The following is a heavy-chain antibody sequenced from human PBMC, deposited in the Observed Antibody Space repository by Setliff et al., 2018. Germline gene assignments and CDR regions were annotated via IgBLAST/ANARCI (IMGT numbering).Heavy chain of an antibody. CDR2: INPGGGSS. D-gene: IGHD6-13*01. Sequence: GASVKVSCKASGYIFAGYYMHWVRQAPGQGLEWMGIINPGGGSSSSTEKFQGRVTMTRDTSASTVYMEMGNLTSDDTAVYYCARAGSAAAGRKGIFEYWGQGSLVTVSS. CDR3: ARAGSAAAGRKGIFEY. V-gene: IGHV1-46*01. J-gene: IGHJ4*02. CDR1: GYIFAGYY.